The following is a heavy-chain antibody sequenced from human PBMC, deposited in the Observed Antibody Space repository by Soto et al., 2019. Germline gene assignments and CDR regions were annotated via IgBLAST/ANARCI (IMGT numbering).Heavy chain of an antibody. J-gene: IGHJ6*03. V-gene: IGHV3-30*03. D-gene: IGHD6-13*01. CDR3: ATEEKDHSSSWYYYYYYMDG. Sequence: GRSLRLSCAAYGFTFSSYGMHWVRPAPDKGLEWVAVISYNGSNKHYADSRKGRFTISRDNSKNTRYLQMNSLRAEDTAVYYCATEEKDHSSSWYYYYYYMDGWGKGTTVTVSS. CDR1: GFTFSSYG. CDR2: ISYNGSNK.